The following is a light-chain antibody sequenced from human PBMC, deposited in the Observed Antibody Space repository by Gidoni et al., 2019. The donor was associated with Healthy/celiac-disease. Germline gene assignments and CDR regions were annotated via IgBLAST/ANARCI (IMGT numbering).Light chain of an antibody. CDR1: QSVSSSY. J-gene: IGKJ5*01. Sequence: EIVLTQSPATLSLSPGERATLSCGASQSVSSSYLAWYQQKPVLAPRLLIYDASSRATGIPDRFSGSGSGTDFTLTISRLEPEDFAVYYCQQYGSSQITFGQGTRLEIK. CDR2: DAS. CDR3: QQYGSSQIT. V-gene: IGKV3D-20*01.